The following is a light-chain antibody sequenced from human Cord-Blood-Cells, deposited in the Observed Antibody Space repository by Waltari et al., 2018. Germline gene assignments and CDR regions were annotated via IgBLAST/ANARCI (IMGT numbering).Light chain of an antibody. Sequence: DIVMTQSPLSLPVTPGEPASISCRSSQSLLHSHGYNYFEWYLQKPGQSPQLLIYLGSNRSSGVPERFSGSGSGTDFTLKISRVEADDVGVYYCMQALQTPLTFGGGTKVEIK. CDR2: LGS. CDR1: QSLLHSHGYNY. CDR3: MQALQTPLT. V-gene: IGKV2-28*01. J-gene: IGKJ4*01.